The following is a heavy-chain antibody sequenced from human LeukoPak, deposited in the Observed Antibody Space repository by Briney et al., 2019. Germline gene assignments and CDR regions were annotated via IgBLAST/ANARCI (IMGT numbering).Heavy chain of an antibody. D-gene: IGHD3-3*01. CDR2: ISSSSSYI. CDR3: ARDERAPHYYGNSGY. CDR1: GFTFSSYS. J-gene: IGHJ4*02. Sequence: PGGSLRLSCAASGFTFSSYSMNWVRQAPGKGLEWVSSISSSSSYIYYADSVKGRFTISRDNAKNSLYLQMNSLRAEDTAVYYCARDERAPHYYGNSGYWGQGTLVTVSS. V-gene: IGHV3-21*01.